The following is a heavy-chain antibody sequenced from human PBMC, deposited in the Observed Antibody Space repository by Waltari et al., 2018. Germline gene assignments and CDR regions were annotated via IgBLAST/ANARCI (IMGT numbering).Heavy chain of an antibody. D-gene: IGHD2-15*01. V-gene: IGHV4-34*01. CDR2: INQSGST. CDR3: AGGYCSGGSCSTLDY. Sequence: QVQLQQWGAGLLKPSETLSLTCAVYGGSFSGYYWSWIRQPPGKGLEWIGEINQSGSTNYNPSLKSRVTISVDTSKNQFSLKLSSVTAADTAVYYCAGGYCSGGSCSTLDYWGQGTLVTVSS. CDR1: GGSFSGYY. J-gene: IGHJ4*02.